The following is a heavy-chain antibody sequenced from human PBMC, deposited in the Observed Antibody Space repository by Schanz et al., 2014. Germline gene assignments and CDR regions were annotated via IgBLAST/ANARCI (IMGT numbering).Heavy chain of an antibody. CDR1: RYTFNTYG. D-gene: IGHD2-8*02. Sequence: GPEVKEPGASVKVSCEASRYTFNTYGLNWVREAPGQWLEWMGWISAYTNNTNYAQKVQGRVTMTTDTSTATAYMELRSLRPDDTAEYYCAAMWGYCTASACQILEVLDVWGQGTMVTVSS. J-gene: IGHJ3*01. CDR2: ISAYTNNT. V-gene: IGHV1-18*01. CDR3: AAMWGYCTASACQILEVLDV.